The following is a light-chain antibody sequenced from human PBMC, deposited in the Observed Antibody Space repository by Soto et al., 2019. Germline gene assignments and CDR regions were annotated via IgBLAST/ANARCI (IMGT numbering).Light chain of an antibody. CDR1: SSDVGGYNY. J-gene: IGLJ2*01. CDR2: DIT. V-gene: IGLV2-11*01. Sequence: QSALTQPRSVSGSPGQSVTISCTGTSSDVGGYNYVSWYQRHPGKAPKLMIYDITKRPSGVPDRFSGSKSGNTASLTISGLQADDEADYYCCSYAGSNVVFGGGTQLTVL. CDR3: CSYAGSNVV.